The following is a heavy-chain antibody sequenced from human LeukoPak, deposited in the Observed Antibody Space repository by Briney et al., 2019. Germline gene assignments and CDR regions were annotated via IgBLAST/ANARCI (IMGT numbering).Heavy chain of an antibody. CDR2: IYHSGST. CDR1: GGSISSSNW. Sequence: SGTLSLTCAVSGGSISSSNWWSWVRQPPGKGLEWIGEIYHSGSTNYNPSLKSRVTISVDKSKNQFSLKLSSVTPEDTAVYYCARVHSGGTLDMDVWGKGTTVTISS. V-gene: IGHV4-4*02. J-gene: IGHJ6*03. CDR3: ARVHSGGTLDMDV. D-gene: IGHD2-15*01.